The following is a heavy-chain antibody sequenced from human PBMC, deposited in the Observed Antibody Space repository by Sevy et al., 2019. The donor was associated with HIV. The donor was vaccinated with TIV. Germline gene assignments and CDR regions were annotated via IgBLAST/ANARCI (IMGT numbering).Heavy chain of an antibody. CDR2: ISSSSSTI. J-gene: IGHJ6*02. CDR3: AREERWLQALSYYYYGMDV. CDR1: GFTFSSYS. V-gene: IGHV3-48*02. D-gene: IGHD5-12*01. Sequence: GGSLRLSCAASGFTFSSYSMNWVRQAPGKGLEWVSYISSSSSTIYYADSVKGRFTISRDNAKNSLYLQMNSLRDEDTAVYYCAREERWLQALSYYYYGMDVWGQGTTVTVSS.